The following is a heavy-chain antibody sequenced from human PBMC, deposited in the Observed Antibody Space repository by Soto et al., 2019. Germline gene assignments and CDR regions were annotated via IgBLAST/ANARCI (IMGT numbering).Heavy chain of an antibody. J-gene: IGHJ6*03. Sequence: GASVKVSCKASGYTFTSYDINWVRQATGQGLEWMGWMNPNSGNTGYAQKFQGRVTMTRNTSISTAYMELSSLRSEDTAVYYCARGPGALKIAARPGKSYNMDVWGKGTKVTVSS. CDR1: GYTFTSYD. CDR2: MNPNSGNT. CDR3: ARGPGALKIAARPGKSYNMDV. D-gene: IGHD6-6*01. V-gene: IGHV1-8*01.